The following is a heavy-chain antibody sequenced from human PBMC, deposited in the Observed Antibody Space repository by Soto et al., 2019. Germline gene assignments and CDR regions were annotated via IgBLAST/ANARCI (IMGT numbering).Heavy chain of an antibody. V-gene: IGHV4-30-4*01. J-gene: IGHJ6*02. Sequence: QVQLQESGSGLVKPSQSLSLTCTVSGVSLNTADTWWSWIRQSPGKGLEFIGYYHSGGSTYYDASFRSRVIISADTSNSYFSLKLSSVPVADTAVYFCVRSRQIESGNDYGVDVWGQGTTVTVSS. D-gene: IGHD2-15*01. CDR2: YHSGGST. CDR1: GVSLNTADTW. CDR3: VRSRQIESGNDYGVDV.